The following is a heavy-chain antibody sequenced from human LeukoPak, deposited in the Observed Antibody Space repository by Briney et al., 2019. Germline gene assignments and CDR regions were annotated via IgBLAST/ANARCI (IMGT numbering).Heavy chain of an antibody. D-gene: IGHD7-27*01. V-gene: IGHV3-11*01. J-gene: IGHJ4*02. CDR3: GRGHWGLDY. CDR1: GFTFSDHY. CDR2: ITPSGDSV. Sequence: PGGSLRLSCAASGFTFSDHYMTWIRQAPGKGPEWVSYITPSGDSVSYADSVKGRFTISRDNAKNSLYLQMNSLRAEDTAVYYCGRGHWGLDYWGQGTPVTVSS.